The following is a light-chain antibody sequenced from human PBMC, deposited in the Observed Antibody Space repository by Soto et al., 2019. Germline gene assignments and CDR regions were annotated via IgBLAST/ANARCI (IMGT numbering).Light chain of an antibody. CDR1: QSISSW. CDR3: LHYNSYPLT. CDR2: DAS. V-gene: IGKV1-5*01. J-gene: IGKJ4*01. Sequence: DIQMTQSPSTLSASVGDRVTITCRASQSISSWLAWYQQKPGKAPKLLIYDASSLESGVPSRFSGSGSGTEFTLTISSLQPDDFATYYCLHYNSYPLTFGGGTKVDIK.